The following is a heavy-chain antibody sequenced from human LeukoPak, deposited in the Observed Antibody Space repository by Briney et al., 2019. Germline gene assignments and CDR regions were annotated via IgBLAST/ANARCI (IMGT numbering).Heavy chain of an antibody. CDR1: GFTFSSYA. CDR3: ARLNTGYSSSWYCDH. Sequence: GGSLRLSCAASGFTFSSYAMHWVRQAPGKGLEWVAVISYDGSNKYYADSVKGRFTISRDNSKNTLYLQMNSLRAEDTAVYYCARLNTGYSSSWYCDHWGQGTLVTVSS. V-gene: IGHV3-30*14. J-gene: IGHJ4*02. CDR2: ISYDGSNK. D-gene: IGHD6-13*01.